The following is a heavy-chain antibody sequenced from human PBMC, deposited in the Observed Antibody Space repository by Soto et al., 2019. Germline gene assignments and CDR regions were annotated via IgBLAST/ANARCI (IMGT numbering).Heavy chain of an antibody. J-gene: IGHJ3*02. V-gene: IGHV1-8*01. Sequence: QVQLVQSGAEVKKPGASVKVSCKASGYTFTSYDINWVRQATGQGLEWMGWMNPNSGNTGYAQKFQGRVTMTRNTSISTAYMELSSLRSEDTAVYYCARGKGTPSDYGDRSDGAFDIWGQGTMVTVSS. CDR2: MNPNSGNT. CDR1: GYTFTSYD. D-gene: IGHD4-17*01. CDR3: ARGKGTPSDYGDRSDGAFDI.